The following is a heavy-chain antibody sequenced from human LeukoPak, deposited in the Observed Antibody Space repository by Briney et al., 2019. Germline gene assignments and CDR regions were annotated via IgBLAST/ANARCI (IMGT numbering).Heavy chain of an antibody. V-gene: IGHV4-4*07. J-gene: IGHJ6*03. Sequence: SETLSLTCTVSGGSISSYYWSWIRQPAGKGLEWIGRIYTSGSTNYNPSLKSRVTMSVDTSKNQFSLKLSSVTAADTAVYYCAREGRNIVVVPAAQPYYYYYMDVWGKGTTVTVSS. CDR3: AREGRNIVVVPAAQPYYYYYMDV. CDR2: IYTSGST. CDR1: GGSISSYY. D-gene: IGHD2-2*01.